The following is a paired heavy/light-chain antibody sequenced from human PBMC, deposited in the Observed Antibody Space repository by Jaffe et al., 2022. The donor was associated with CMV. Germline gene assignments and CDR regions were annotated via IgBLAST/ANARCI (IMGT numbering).Heavy chain of an antibody. CDR2: IYADGTV. Sequence: EVQLVESGGGLIQPGGSLRLSCTSSGFSVTNTYMNWVRQAPGKGLEWVSVIYADGTVYYADSVKGRFTISRDNSKNTLHLQMNSLRVEDTAVYYCAREGLGDAFDMWGQGTMVTVSS. CDR3: AREGLGDAFDM. D-gene: IGHD3-16*01. J-gene: IGHJ3*02. CDR1: GFSVTNTY. V-gene: IGHV3-53*01.
Light chain of an antibody. CDR1: QGVRTW. CDR3: QQVTTFPHT. V-gene: IGKV1-12*01. Sequence: DIQMTQSPSFVSASVGDRVTLTCRASQGVRTWLAWYQQKPGKAPKLLIYSASTLQTGVPSRFSGSGSGTDFTLTISSLQPEDSATYYCQQVTTFPHTFGQGTKLEIK. J-gene: IGKJ2*01. CDR2: SAS.